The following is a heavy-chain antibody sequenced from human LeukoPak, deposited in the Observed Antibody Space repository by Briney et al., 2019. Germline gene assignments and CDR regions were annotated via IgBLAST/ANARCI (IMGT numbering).Heavy chain of an antibody. CDR1: GFTFSSYA. J-gene: IGHJ6*03. CDR2: IIDSGEST. V-gene: IGHV3-23*01. CDR3: AKLGGQELHNYYVAV. D-gene: IGHD3-16*01. Sequence: GGSLRLSCAASGFTFSSYAMSWVRQAPGKWLEWVSGIIDSGESTYYANFAKGRFTISRDNSNNTLYLQMNSLRAEDTAVYYCAKLGGQELHNYYVAVCGKGTTVAVSS.